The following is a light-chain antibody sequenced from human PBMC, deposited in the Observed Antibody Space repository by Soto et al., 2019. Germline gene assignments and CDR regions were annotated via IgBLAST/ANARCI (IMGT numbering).Light chain of an antibody. Sequence: EIVLTQSPGTLSLSPGERATLSCRASQSVGSDFLAWYQQRPGQPPRILIFGASGRATGIPDRFSGSGSGTDFTLSISRLEPEDFAVDYCQQYGSSPPTTFGQGTRLEIK. CDR3: QQYGSSPPTT. CDR2: GAS. CDR1: QSVGSDF. J-gene: IGKJ5*01. V-gene: IGKV3-20*01.